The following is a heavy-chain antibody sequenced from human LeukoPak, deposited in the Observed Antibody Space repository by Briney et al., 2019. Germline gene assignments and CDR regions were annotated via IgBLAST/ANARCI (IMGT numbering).Heavy chain of an antibody. D-gene: IGHD3-22*01. CDR1: GGSILDSTYY. CDR2: IFYTGNT. J-gene: IGHJ5*02. V-gene: IGHV4-39*01. CDR3: ARQSRGYYCGWFVP. Sequence: PSETLSLTCTVSGGSILDSTYYWAWIRQPPGTGLEWIATIFYTGNTHYNPSLKSRVTMSVDTVKNQFSLNLNSVTAADTAVYYFARQSRGYYCGWFVPWGQGTLVTVSS.